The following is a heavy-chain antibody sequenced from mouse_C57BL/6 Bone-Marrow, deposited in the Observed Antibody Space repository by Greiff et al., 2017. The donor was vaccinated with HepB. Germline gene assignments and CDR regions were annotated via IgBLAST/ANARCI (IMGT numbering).Heavy chain of an antibody. D-gene: IGHD1-2*01. CDR2: IRNKANGYTT. J-gene: IGHJ3*01. CDR1: GFTFTDYY. Sequence: DVMLVESGGGLVQPGGSLSLSCAASGFTFTDYYMSWVRQPPGKALEWLGFIRNKANGYTTEYSASVKGRFTISRDNSQSILYLQMSALGAEDSATYYCARYGYPAWFAYWGQGTLVTVSA. CDR3: ARYGYPAWFAY. V-gene: IGHV7-3*01.